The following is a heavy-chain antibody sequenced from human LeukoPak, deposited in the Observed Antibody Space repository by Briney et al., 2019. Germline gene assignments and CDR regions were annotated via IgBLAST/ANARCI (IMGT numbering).Heavy chain of an antibody. CDR2: IYRDSSVK. CDR1: GFNFDEYA. J-gene: IGHJ4*02. V-gene: IGHV3-48*01. Sequence: GGSLRLSCVASGFNFDEYAMNWVRQAPGKGLEWISCIYRDSSVKHYADSVRGRFTVSRDNAKNSVYLQMNSLRAEDTAVYFCARYGSGSNYRDPFDSWGQGTLITVSS. CDR3: ARYGSGSNYRDPFDS. D-gene: IGHD3-10*01.